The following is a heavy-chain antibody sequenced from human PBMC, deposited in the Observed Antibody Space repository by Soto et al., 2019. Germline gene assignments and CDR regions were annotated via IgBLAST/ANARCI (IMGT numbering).Heavy chain of an antibody. V-gene: IGHV3-23*01. CDR1: GFTFSSYA. Sequence: LRLSCAASGFTFSSYAMNWVRQAPGKGLEWVSAISGSGGSTYYSDSVKGRFTISRDNSKNTLYLQMNSLRAEDTAVYYCATRYCSSTSCYAGYWGQGTLVTVSS. J-gene: IGHJ4*02. CDR2: ISGSGGST. CDR3: ATRYCSSTSCYAGY. D-gene: IGHD2-2*01.